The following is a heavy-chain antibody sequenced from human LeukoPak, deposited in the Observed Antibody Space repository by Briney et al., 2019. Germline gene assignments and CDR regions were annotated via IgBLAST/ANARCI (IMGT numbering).Heavy chain of an antibody. CDR2: ISGSGNRT. V-gene: IGHV3-23*01. J-gene: IGHJ4*02. Sequence: GGSLRLSCAASGFTFSSYAMSWVRQAPGKGLEWVSVISGSGNRTYYADSVKGRFTISRDNSKNTLYLQMNSLRAEDTAVYYCAKDLHSSGWSARFDYWGQGTLVTVSS. CDR1: GFTFSSYA. CDR3: AKDLHSSGWSARFDY. D-gene: IGHD6-19*01.